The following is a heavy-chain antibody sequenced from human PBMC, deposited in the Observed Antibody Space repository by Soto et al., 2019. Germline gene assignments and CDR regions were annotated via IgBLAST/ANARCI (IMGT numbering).Heavy chain of an antibody. CDR1: QFVFSLSA. V-gene: IGHV3-23*04. J-gene: IGHJ6*02. CDR2: ITGSGGET. Sequence: MQVVESGGGLVHPGGSLRLSCAASQFVFSLSAMTWVRQAPGKGLEWVSTITGSGGETYFADSVKGRFTISRDNSKNTLFLQMRSLRAEDTAIYYGVKMAGPHFYFARDVWGQGTAVTVSS. CDR3: VKMAGPHFYFARDV.